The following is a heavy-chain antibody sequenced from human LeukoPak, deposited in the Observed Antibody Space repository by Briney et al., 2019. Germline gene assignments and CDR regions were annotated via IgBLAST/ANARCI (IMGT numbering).Heavy chain of an antibody. CDR1: GGSISSYY. Sequence: SETLSLTCTVSGGSISSYYWSWIRQPAGKGLEWIGRIYTSGSTNYNPSLKSRVTMSVDTSKNQFSLKLSSVTAADTAVYYCARETYYYDSSGYYSDFYYFDYWGQGTLVTVSS. CDR3: ARETYYYDSSGYYSDFYYFDY. D-gene: IGHD3-22*01. CDR2: IYTSGST. V-gene: IGHV4-4*07. J-gene: IGHJ4*02.